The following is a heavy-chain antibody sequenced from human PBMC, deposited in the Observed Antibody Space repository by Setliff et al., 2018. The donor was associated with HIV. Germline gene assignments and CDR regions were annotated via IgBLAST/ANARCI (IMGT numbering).Heavy chain of an antibody. CDR3: ASWGRPRDGFDV. CDR2: LSAERTFI. V-gene: IGHV3-21*01. J-gene: IGHJ3*01. D-gene: IGHD3-16*01. Sequence: GGSLRLSCVASGFTFSAYTMNWVRQAPGKGLEWVASLSAERTFIYYADSMKGRFTISRDNARNSLYLQMNSLRAEDTAMYYCASWGRPRDGFDVWGQGTKVTVSS. CDR1: GFTFSAYT.